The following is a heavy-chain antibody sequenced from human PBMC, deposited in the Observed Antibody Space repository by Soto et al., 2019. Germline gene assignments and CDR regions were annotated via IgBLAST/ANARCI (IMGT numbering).Heavy chain of an antibody. J-gene: IGHJ3*02. CDR2: IHHSGST. Sequence: TSETLSLTCAVSGGSISSFYWNWIRQTQGKPLEWIGYIHHSGSTKYNPSLKSRVTISVDTSKCQCSLMLSSVTAADTAVYYCTQNGFTDNGFYSGVGAFDMWGQGTIVTVSS. CDR3: TQNGFTDNGFYSGVGAFDM. CDR1: GGSISSFY. V-gene: IGHV4-59*01. D-gene: IGHD2-15*01.